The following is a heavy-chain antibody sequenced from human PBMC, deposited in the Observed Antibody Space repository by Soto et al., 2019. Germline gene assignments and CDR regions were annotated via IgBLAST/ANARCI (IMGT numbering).Heavy chain of an antibody. CDR1: GFTFSTYA. CDR3: AKGHILGFYESWLDL. J-gene: IGHJ5*02. CDR2: ISGIVGKT. Sequence: SLRLSCAASGFTFSTYAMSWVRQAPGKGLEWVSSISGIVGKTYYTDSVKGRFTISRDNAKNTLFLQTHGLRAEDTAVYFCAKGHILGFYESWLDLWGPGTMVTVYS. D-gene: IGHD3-16*01. V-gene: IGHV3-23*01.